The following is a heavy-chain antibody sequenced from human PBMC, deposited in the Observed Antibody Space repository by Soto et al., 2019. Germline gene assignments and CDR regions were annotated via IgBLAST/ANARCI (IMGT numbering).Heavy chain of an antibody. Sequence: QVQLVQSGAEVKRPGSSVKVSCKASGDTFNFHSINWVRQAPGLGLEWMGRVNPILSMSNFAQRFQGRVTMTADKSTSTAYMELNGLRSEDTAIYYCATSYGSGYRAFDYWGQGALVTVSS. CDR3: ATSYGSGYRAFDY. V-gene: IGHV1-69*04. D-gene: IGHD3-10*01. CDR1: GDTFNFHS. J-gene: IGHJ4*02. CDR2: VNPILSMS.